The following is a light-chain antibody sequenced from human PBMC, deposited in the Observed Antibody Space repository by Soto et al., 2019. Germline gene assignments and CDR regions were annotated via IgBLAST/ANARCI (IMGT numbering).Light chain of an antibody. Sequence: QSVLTQPASVSGSPGQSITISCSGTSSDVGGYNLVSWYQQHPGRAPKLLIYEVSQRPSGVSSRFSGSKSGNTATLAISGLQSEDEADYYCAAWDDSLNGPVFGGGTKVTVL. CDR3: AAWDDSLNGPV. CDR2: EVS. V-gene: IGLV2-14*02. CDR1: SSDVGGYNL. J-gene: IGLJ3*02.